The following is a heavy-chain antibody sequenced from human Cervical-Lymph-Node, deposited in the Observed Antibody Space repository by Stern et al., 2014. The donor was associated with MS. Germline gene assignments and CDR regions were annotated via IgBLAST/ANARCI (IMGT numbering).Heavy chain of an antibody. CDR2: IIPIFGTA. Sequence: QVQLVQSGAEVKKPGSSVKVSCKASGGTFSSYAISWGRQAPGQGLEWMGGIIPIFGTANYAQKFQGRVTITADESTSTAYMELSSLRSEDTAVYYCARSYYYDSSGLYYYYGMDVWGQGTTVTVSS. V-gene: IGHV1-69*01. CDR3: ARSYYYDSSGLYYYYGMDV. CDR1: GGTFSSYA. D-gene: IGHD3-22*01. J-gene: IGHJ6*02.